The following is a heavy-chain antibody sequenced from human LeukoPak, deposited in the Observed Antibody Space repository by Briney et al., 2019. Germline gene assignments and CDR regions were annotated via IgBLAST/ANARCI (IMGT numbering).Heavy chain of an antibody. CDR2: IDPSDSYT. V-gene: IGHV5-10-1*01. CDR3: ARRIRPSEDAFDI. Sequence: GESLKISCKGSGYSFTSYWISWVRQMPGKGLEWMGRIDPSDSYTNYSPSFQGHVTISADKSISTAYLLWSSLKASDTAMYYCARRIRPSEDAFDIWGQGTMATVSS. CDR1: GYSFTSYW. D-gene: IGHD2-21*01. J-gene: IGHJ3*02.